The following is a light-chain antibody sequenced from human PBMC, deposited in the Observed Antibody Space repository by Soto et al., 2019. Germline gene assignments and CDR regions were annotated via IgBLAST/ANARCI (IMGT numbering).Light chain of an antibody. CDR1: QSVSSSS. CDR3: QHYGTSPPYT. Sequence: EIVLTQSPGTLSLSPGERATLSCRASQSVSSSSIAWYQQKPGQAPRLLIHGASSRATGIPDRFSGSGSGTDFTLTISRLEPEDFAVHYCQHYGTSPPYTFAQGTKLEIK. V-gene: IGKV3-20*01. J-gene: IGKJ2*01. CDR2: GAS.